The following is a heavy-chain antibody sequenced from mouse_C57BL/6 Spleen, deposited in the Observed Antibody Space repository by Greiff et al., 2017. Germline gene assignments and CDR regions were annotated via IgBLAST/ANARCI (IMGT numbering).Heavy chain of an antibody. V-gene: IGHV3-6*01. D-gene: IGHD1-1*01. CDR1: GYSIPSGYY. Sequence: EVQLVESGPGLVKPSQSLSLTCSVTGYSIPSGYYWNWIRQFPGNKLEWMGYISYDGSNNYNPSLKNRISITRDTSKNQFFLKLNSVTTEDTATYYCASLNYYGSPDYWGQGTTLTVSS. J-gene: IGHJ2*01. CDR3: ASLNYYGSPDY. CDR2: ISYDGSN.